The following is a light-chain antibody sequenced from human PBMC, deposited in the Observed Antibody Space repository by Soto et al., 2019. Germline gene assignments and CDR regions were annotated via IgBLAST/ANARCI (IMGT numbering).Light chain of an antibody. J-gene: IGLJ1*01. V-gene: IGLV1-40*01. CDR3: QSYDSSPSGYV. Sequence: QSVLTQPPSVSGSPGQRVTISCTWSGSNIGAGYDVHWYQQLPGTAPKLLIFANINRPSGVPDRFSGSKSGTSASLAITGLRAEDEADYYCQSYDSSPSGYVFGTGTKVTVL. CDR1: GSNIGAGYD. CDR2: ANI.